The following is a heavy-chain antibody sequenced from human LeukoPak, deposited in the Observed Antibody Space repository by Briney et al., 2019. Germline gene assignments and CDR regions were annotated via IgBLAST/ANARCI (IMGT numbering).Heavy chain of an antibody. J-gene: IGHJ5*02. D-gene: IGHD2-15*01. CDR1: GFTFSSYA. V-gene: IGHV3-30*04. CDR3: ARVNSDGWFDP. CDR2: VSYDGSNK. Sequence: GRSLRLSCAASGFTFSSYAMHWVRQAPGKGLEWVAVVSYDGSNKYYADSVKGRFTISRDNSKNTLYLQMNSLRAEDTAVYYCARVNSDGWFDPWGQGTLVTVSS.